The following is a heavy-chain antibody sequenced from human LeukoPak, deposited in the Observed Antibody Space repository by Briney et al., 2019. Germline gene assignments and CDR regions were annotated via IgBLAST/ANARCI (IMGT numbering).Heavy chain of an antibody. J-gene: IGHJ4*02. CDR1: GFTFSSYA. CDR2: ISGSGGST. Sequence: GGSLRPSCAASGFTFSSYAMSWVRQAPGKGLEWVSAISGSGGSTYYADSVKGRFTISRDNSKNTLYLQMNSLRAEDTAVYYCAKGLRIAVAGTVVDYWGQGTLVTVSS. V-gene: IGHV3-23*01. CDR3: AKGLRIAVAGTVVDY. D-gene: IGHD6-19*01.